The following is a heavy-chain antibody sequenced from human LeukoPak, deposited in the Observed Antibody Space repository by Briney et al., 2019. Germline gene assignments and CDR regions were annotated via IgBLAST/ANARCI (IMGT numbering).Heavy chain of an antibody. CDR1: GFTFSSYE. D-gene: IGHD3-16*02. V-gene: IGHV3-48*03. J-gene: IGHJ4*02. CDR3: ARDWGLITFGGVIAPPGY. Sequence: GGSLRLSCAASGFTFSSYEMNWVRQAPGRGLEWVSYISGSGVTMYYADSVKGRFTISRDNSKNTLYLQMNSLRAEDTAVYYCARDWGLITFGGVIAPPGYWGQGTLVTVSS. CDR2: ISGSGVTM.